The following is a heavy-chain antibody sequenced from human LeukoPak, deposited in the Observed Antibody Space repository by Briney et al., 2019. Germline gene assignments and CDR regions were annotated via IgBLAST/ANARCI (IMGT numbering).Heavy chain of an antibody. Sequence: ASVKVSCKASGGTFSSYAISWVRPAPGQGLEWMGRIIPILGIANYAQKFQGRVTITADKSTSTAYMELSSLRSEDTAVYYCARADCSGGSCYSDYWGQGTLVTVSS. CDR2: IIPILGIA. D-gene: IGHD2-15*01. V-gene: IGHV1-69*04. CDR3: ARADCSGGSCYSDY. CDR1: GGTFSSYA. J-gene: IGHJ4*02.